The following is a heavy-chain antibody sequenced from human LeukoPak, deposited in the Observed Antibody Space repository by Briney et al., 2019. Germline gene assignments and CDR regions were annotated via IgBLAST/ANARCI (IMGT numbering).Heavy chain of an antibody. D-gene: IGHD2-15*01. Sequence: ASVKVSCKASGYTFSSYGITWVRQAPGQGLEWMGWISDYDGNTKYAQKLQGRVTMTRDTSTGTAYMDLTSLGSDDTAVYCCAGGPYCSAGTCYSQFYDHWGQGTLVTVSS. J-gene: IGHJ4*02. V-gene: IGHV1-18*01. CDR1: GYTFSSYG. CDR3: AGGPYCSAGTCYSQFYDH. CDR2: ISDYDGNT.